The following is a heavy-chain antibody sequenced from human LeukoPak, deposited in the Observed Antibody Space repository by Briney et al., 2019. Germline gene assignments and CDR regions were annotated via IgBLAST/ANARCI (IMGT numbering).Heavy chain of an antibody. D-gene: IGHD3-10*01. V-gene: IGHV1-18*01. CDR2: ISAYNGNT. CDR1: GYTFTSYG. J-gene: IGHJ6*03. Sequence: GASVKVSCKASGYTFTSYGISWVRQAPGQGLEWMGWISAYNGNTNYAQKLQGRVTMTTDTSTSTAYMELRSLRSDDTAVHYCARDGGGSGSYYHPYYYYYYMDVWGKGTTVTVSS. CDR3: ARDGGGSGSYYHPYYYYYYMDV.